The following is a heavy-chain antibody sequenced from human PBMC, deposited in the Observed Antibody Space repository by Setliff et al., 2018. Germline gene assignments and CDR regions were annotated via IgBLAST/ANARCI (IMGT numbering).Heavy chain of an antibody. J-gene: IGHJ1*01. CDR2: YSGGT. Sequence: SETLSLTCTVSGGSISSHYWSWVRQPPGKGLEWIGYYSGGTNYNPSLKSRVTISVDTSKNQFSLKLSSVTAADTAVYYCARDPWQWLTTFTSAEYFQHWGQGTLVTVSS. D-gene: IGHD6-19*01. CDR3: ARDPWQWLTTFTSAEYFQH. V-gene: IGHV4-59*11. CDR1: GGSISSHY.